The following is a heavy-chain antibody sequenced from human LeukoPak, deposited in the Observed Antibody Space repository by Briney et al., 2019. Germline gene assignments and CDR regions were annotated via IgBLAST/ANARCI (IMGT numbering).Heavy chain of an antibody. V-gene: IGHV3-53*01. CDR1: GFTVSSNY. D-gene: IGHD2-8*01. Sequence: GGSLRLSCAASGFTVSSNYMSWVRQAPGKGLEWVSVIYSGGSTYYADSVKGRFTISRDNSKNTLYLQMNSLRAEDTAVYHCARDKGTNGVSYYYYMDVWGKGTTVIVSS. CDR2: IYSGGST. J-gene: IGHJ6*03. CDR3: ARDKGTNGVSYYYYMDV.